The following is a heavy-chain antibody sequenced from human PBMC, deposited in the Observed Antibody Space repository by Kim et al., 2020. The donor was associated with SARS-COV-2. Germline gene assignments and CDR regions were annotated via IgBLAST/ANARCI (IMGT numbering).Heavy chain of an antibody. J-gene: IGHJ6*02. CDR3: ARDARYSSSWYGGNGDYYYYGMDV. V-gene: IGHV1-69*04. Sequence: SVKVSCKASGGTFSSYAISWVRQAPGQGLEWMGRIIPILGIANYAQKFQGRVTITADKSTSTAYMELSSLRSEDTAVYYCARDARYSSSWYGGNGDYYYYGMDVWGQGTTVTVSS. D-gene: IGHD6-13*01. CDR2: IIPILGIA. CDR1: GGTFSSYA.